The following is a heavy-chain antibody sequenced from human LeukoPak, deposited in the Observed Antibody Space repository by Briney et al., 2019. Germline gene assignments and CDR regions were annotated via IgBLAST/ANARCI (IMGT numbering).Heavy chain of an antibody. CDR3: ARDRSGYDWGHFDY. D-gene: IGHD5-12*01. V-gene: IGHV4-34*01. Sequence: SETLSLTCAVYGGSFSGYYWSWIRQPPGKGLESIGEINHSGSTNYNPSLKSRVTISVDTSKNQFSLKLSSVTAADTAVYSCARDRSGYDWGHFDYWGQGTLVTVSS. J-gene: IGHJ4*02. CDR2: INHSGST. CDR1: GGSFSGYY.